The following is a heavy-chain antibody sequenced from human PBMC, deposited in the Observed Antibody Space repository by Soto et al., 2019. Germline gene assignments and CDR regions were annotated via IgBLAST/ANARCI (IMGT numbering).Heavy chain of an antibody. CDR3: AKAPNLVTHWFDP. Sequence: EVQLVESGGGLVQPGGSLRLSCAATGITFEEFAIHWVRQAPGKGLEWVSGINWNSGSIGYADSVKGRFTISRDNAKNSLYLHLNSLRAEDMALYYCAKAPNLVTHWFDPWGQGTLDTVSS. CDR2: INWNSGSI. D-gene: IGHD3-9*01. V-gene: IGHV3-9*03. CDR1: GITFEEFA. J-gene: IGHJ5*02.